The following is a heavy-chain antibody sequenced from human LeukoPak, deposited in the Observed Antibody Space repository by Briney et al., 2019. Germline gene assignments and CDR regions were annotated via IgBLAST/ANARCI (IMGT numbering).Heavy chain of an antibody. CDR1: GGSISSYY. J-gene: IGHJ6*02. Sequence: PSETLSLTCTVSGGSISSYYWSWIRQPPGKGLEWIGYIYYSGSTNYNPSLKSRVTISVDTSKNQFSLKLSSVTAADTAVYYCARVRVGATFYYYAMDVWGQGTTVTVSS. CDR2: IYYSGST. CDR3: ARVRVGATFYYYAMDV. V-gene: IGHV4-59*12. D-gene: IGHD1-26*01.